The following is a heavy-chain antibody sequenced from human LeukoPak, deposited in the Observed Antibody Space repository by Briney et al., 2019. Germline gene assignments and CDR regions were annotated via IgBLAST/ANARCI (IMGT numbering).Heavy chain of an antibody. Sequence: GGSLRLSCAAYGFTFRNYDMHWVRQVSGKGLEWVSAIGIAGDTYYLDSVKGRLTISREDAKNSLYLQMNSLRAEDTAVYYCARDRPDYGAERFAYWGQGTLVTVSS. CDR1: GFTFRNYD. D-gene: IGHD4-17*01. J-gene: IGHJ4*02. CDR3: ARDRPDYGAERFAY. CDR2: IGIAGDT. V-gene: IGHV3-13*01.